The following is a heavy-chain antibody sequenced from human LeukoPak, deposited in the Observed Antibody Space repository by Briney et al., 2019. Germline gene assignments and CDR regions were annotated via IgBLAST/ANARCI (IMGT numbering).Heavy chain of an antibody. D-gene: IGHD1-26*01. CDR2: ISSRNGNT. Sequence: GSLRLSCEASGFTLSSSGMHWVRQAPGKGLEWVSSISSRNGNTFYSDSVKGRFTISRDDSKNTLYLQMNTLRAEDTATYFCAKDRGLYSGVFAFDMWGQGTLVTVSS. V-gene: IGHV3-23*01. CDR3: AKDRGLYSGVFAFDM. CDR1: GFTLSSSG. J-gene: IGHJ3*02.